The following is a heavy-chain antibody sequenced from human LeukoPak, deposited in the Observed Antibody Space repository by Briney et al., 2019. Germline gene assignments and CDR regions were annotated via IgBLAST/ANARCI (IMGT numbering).Heavy chain of an antibody. CDR1: GGSINSYY. J-gene: IGHJ5*02. CDR3: ARGGYYGSGTDFRFDP. D-gene: IGHD3-10*01. Sequence: SETLSLTCTVSGGSINSYYWSWIRQPPGKGLECIGYIHYTGSTNYNPSLKSRVTISVDTSKSQFSLKLSSVTAADTAIYYCARGGYYGSGTDFRFDPWGQGTLVTVSS. V-gene: IGHV4-59*01. CDR2: IHYTGST.